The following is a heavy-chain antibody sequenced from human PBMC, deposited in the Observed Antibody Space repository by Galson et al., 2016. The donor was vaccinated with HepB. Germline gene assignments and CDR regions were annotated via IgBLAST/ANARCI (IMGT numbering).Heavy chain of an antibody. V-gene: IGHV3-53*01. D-gene: IGHD4-23*01. Sequence: SLRLSCAASGFSVGSNYLTWVRQAPGKGLERVSVIYNDGRPYYADSVKGRFTISRDISKNTVYLEMNSLRAEDTAVYYCARDLPVGTAGGLDIWGQGTMVTVSS. CDR3: ARDLPVGTAGGLDI. CDR1: GFSVGSNY. CDR2: IYNDGRP. J-gene: IGHJ3*02.